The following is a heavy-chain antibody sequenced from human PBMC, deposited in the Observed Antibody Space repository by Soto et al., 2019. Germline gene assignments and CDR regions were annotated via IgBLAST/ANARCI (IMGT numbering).Heavy chain of an antibody. CDR2: ISGSGGST. J-gene: IGHJ6*03. Sequence: GGSLRLSCAASGFTFSSYAMSWVRQAPGKGLEWVSAISGSGGSTYYADSVKGRFTISRDNSKNSLYLQMNSLRAEDTAVYYCARGLMIFGVVIIPYYMDVWGKGTTVSGSS. CDR3: ARGLMIFGVVIIPYYMDV. V-gene: IGHV3-23*01. D-gene: IGHD3-3*01. CDR1: GFTFSSYA.